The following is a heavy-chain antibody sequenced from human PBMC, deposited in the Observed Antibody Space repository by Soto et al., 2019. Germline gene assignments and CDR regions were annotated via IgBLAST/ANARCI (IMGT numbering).Heavy chain of an antibody. D-gene: IGHD3-3*01. Sequence: GGSLRLSCAASGFTFSNAWMNWVRQAPGKGLEWVGRIKSKTDGGTTDNAAPVKGRFTISRDDSKNTLYLQMNSLKTEDTAVYYCTSSHPLRFLEWSPLYYGMDVWGQGTTVTVSS. J-gene: IGHJ6*02. V-gene: IGHV3-15*07. CDR2: IKSKTDGGTT. CDR1: GFTFSNAW. CDR3: TSSHPLRFLEWSPLYYGMDV.